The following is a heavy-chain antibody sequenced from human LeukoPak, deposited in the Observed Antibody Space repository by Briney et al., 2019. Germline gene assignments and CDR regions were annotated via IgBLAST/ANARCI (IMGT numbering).Heavy chain of an antibody. V-gene: IGHV3-23*01. CDR1: GFTFSSYA. Sequence: GGSLRLSCAASGFTFSSYAMSWVRQAPGKGLEWVSAISGSGGSTYYADSVKGRFTISRDNSKNTLYLQMNSLRAEDTAVYYCAKDYSEVPVWLLISRLFDYWGQGTLVTVSS. J-gene: IGHJ4*02. CDR3: AKDYSEVPVWLLISRLFDY. CDR2: ISGSGGST. D-gene: IGHD3-22*01.